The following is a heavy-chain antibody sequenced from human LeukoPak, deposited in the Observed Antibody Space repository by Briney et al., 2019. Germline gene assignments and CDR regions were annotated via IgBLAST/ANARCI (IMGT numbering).Heavy chain of an antibody. CDR3: ARGYCSSTSCYVDWFDP. D-gene: IGHD2-2*01. CDR2: IIPIFGTA. V-gene: IGHV1-69*05. Sequence: GSSVKVSCKASGGTFSSYAISWVRQAPGQGLEWMGRIIPIFGTANYAQKFQGRVTITTDESTSTAYMELSSLRSGDTAVYYCARGYCSSTSCYVDWFDPWGQGTLVTVSS. CDR1: GGTFSSYA. J-gene: IGHJ5*02.